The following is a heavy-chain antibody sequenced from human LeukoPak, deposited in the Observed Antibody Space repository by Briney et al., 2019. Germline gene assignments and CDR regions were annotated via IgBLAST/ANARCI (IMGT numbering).Heavy chain of an antibody. CDR1: GFTFSSYW. CDR3: ARVLAVAGTRAFDI. Sequence: GSPRLSCAASGFTFSSYWMHWVRQAPGKGLVWVSRINSDGSSTSYADSVKGRFTISRDNAKNTLYLQMNSLRAEDTAVYYCARVLAVAGTRAFDIWGQGTMVTVSS. J-gene: IGHJ3*02. CDR2: INSDGSST. D-gene: IGHD6-19*01. V-gene: IGHV3-74*01.